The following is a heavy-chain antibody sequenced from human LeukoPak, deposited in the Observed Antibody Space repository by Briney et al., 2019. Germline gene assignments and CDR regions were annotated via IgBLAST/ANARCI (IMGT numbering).Heavy chain of an antibody. J-gene: IGHJ6*03. CDR1: GFTFSSYS. D-gene: IGHD2-2*01. V-gene: IGHV3-21*01. CDR3: ARGRIVVVPAAMRGDYYYYMDV. Sequence: GGSLRLSCAASGFTFSSYSMNWVRQAPGKGLEWVSSISSSSSYIYYADSVKGRFTISRDNAKNSLYLQMNSLRAEDTAVYYCARGRIVVVPAAMRGDYYYYMDVWGKGTTVTISS. CDR2: ISSSSSYI.